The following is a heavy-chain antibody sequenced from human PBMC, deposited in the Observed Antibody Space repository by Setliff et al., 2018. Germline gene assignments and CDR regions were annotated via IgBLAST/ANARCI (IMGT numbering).Heavy chain of an antibody. CDR1: GDSLSGYY. CDR2: IMPGRDT. V-gene: IGHV4-34*10. Sequence: NPSETLSLTCAAYGDSLSGYYWSWIRQSPKKGLEWIGEIMPGRDTLYSPSLERRRTITIDAANSQFSLKLTSMTAGETAVYFCAGEGRSSTRGWYMNAWGRGTSVTVS. CDR3: AGEGRSSTRGWYMNA. J-gene: IGHJ6*03. D-gene: IGHD2-2*01.